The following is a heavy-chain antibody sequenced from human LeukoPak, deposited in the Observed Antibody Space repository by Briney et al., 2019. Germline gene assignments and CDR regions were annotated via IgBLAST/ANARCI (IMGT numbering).Heavy chain of an antibody. D-gene: IGHD2-15*01. V-gene: IGHV3-23*01. CDR1: GFTFSSYA. CDR3: ANVWGVVVAARF. CDR2: ISESGGTT. J-gene: IGHJ6*04. Sequence: GGSLRLSCAASGFTFSSYAMNWVRQAPGKGLEWVSSISESGGTTDYADSVKGRFTISRDNSKNTLYLKMNSLRAEDTAVYYCANVWGVVVAARFWGKGTTVTISS.